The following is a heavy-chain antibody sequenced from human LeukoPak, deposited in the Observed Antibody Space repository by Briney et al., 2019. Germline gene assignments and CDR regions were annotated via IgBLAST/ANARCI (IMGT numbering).Heavy chain of an antibody. CDR3: AREFEYRTSGAGY. J-gene: IGHJ4*02. D-gene: IGHD6-6*01. CDR1: GFTFSRYS. CDR2: MSIISGIK. Sequence: GGSLRLSCAASGFTFSRYSMNWVRQAPGKGLEWVSSMSIISGIKYYADSVKGRFAISRDNGENSLYLQMNSLRVEDTAVYYCAREFEYRTSGAGYWGQGTLVTVSS. V-gene: IGHV3-21*01.